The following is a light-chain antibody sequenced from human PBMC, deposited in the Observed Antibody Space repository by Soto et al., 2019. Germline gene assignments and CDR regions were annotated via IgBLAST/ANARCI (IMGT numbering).Light chain of an antibody. V-gene: IGKV1-5*03. Sequence: DIQMTQSPSTLSGSVGDRVTITSRASQTISSWLAWYQQKPGKAPKLLIYKASTLKSVVPSRFSGSGSGTEFTLTISSLQPDDFATYYCQHYNSYSEAFGQGTKVDIK. CDR1: QTISSW. J-gene: IGKJ1*01. CDR3: QHYNSYSEA. CDR2: KAS.